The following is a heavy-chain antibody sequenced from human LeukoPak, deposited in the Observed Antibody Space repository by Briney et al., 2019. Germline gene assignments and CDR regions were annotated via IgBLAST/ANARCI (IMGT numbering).Heavy chain of an antibody. CDR1: GLTLGSYS. D-gene: IGHD3-10*01. CDR3: ARGTYYNSGSYYNRRDYFDY. Sequence: GGSLRLSCAASGLTLGSYSMNWVRQTPGKGLEWVSYISGSSNAIYYADSMKGRFTISRDNGKNSLYLQMNSLRDEDTAVYYCARGTYYNSGSYYNRRDYFDYWGQGTLVTVSS. V-gene: IGHV3-48*02. J-gene: IGHJ4*02. CDR2: ISGSSNAI.